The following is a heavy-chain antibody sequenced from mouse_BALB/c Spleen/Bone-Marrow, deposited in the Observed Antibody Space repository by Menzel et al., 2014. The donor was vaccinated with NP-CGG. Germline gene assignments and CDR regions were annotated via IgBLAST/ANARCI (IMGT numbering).Heavy chain of an antibody. D-gene: IGHD2-4*01. CDR3: TRAMITRAWFAY. J-gene: IGHJ3*01. Sequence: VQLQQSGTVLARPGASVKMSCKASGYTFTSYWMHWVKQRPGQGLEWIGAIYPGNSDTSYNKKFKGKAKLTAVTSTSTAYMELSSLTNEDSAVYYCTRAMITRAWFAYWGQGTLVTVSA. V-gene: IGHV1-5*01. CDR1: GYTFTSYW. CDR2: IYPGNSDT.